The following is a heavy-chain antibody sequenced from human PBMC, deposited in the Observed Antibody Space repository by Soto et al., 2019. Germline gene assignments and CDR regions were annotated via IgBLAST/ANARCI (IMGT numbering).Heavy chain of an antibody. CDR3: ARGPTGGGWGYCFAY. J-gene: IGHJ4*02. V-gene: IGHV1-69*12. CDR2: VIPIFGTA. D-gene: IGHD3-16*01. CDR1: GGTFSSYA. Sequence: QVQLVQSGAEVKKPGSSVMVSCKASGGTFSSYAIDWVRQAPGQGLEWMGGVIPIFGTADYAQKFQGRVTITADESTSTAYMELSRLRSEDTAVYYCARGPTGGGWGYCFAYWGQGTLVTVSS.